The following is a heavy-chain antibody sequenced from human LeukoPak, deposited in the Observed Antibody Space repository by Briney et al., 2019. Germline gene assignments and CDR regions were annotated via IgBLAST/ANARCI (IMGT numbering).Heavy chain of an antibody. D-gene: IGHD6-19*01. V-gene: IGHV3-74*01. J-gene: IGHJ2*01. CDR3: AKELEQWLVEGYFDL. Sequence: PGGSLRLSCAASGFTFSSYWMHWVRQAPGKGLVWVSRIKYDGSSTNYADSVKGRFTISRDNSKNTLYLQMNSLRAEDTAVYYCAKELEQWLVEGYFDLWGRGTLVTVSS. CDR2: IKYDGSST. CDR1: GFTFSSYW.